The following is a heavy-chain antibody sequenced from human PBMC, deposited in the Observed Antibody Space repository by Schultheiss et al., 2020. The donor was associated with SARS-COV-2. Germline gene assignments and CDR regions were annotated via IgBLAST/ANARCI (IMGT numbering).Heavy chain of an antibody. D-gene: IGHD6-6*01. J-gene: IGHJ4*02. Sequence: SETLSLTCTVSGYSISSGYYWGWIRQPPGKGLEWIGYIYYSGSTNYNPSLKSRVTISVDTSKNQFSLKLSSVTAADTAVYYCARNAARLITRAQFDYWGQGTLVTVSS. V-gene: IGHV4-38-2*02. CDR2: IYYSGST. CDR1: GYSISSGYY. CDR3: ARNAARLITRAQFDY.